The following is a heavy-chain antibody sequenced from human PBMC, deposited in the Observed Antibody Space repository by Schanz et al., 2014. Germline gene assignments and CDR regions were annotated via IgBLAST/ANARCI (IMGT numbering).Heavy chain of an antibody. Sequence: QLQLQESGPGLVKPSETLSLTCTVSGGSISSSSYYWGWIRQPPGKGLEWIGSIFYSGSTYYNLSTRVGVSIPVNTPKNRFSLKVNSVTAAETAVYYCARENVGRGFDYWGRGALVTVSS. CDR2: IFYSGST. CDR1: GGSISSSSYY. J-gene: IGHJ4*02. V-gene: IGHV4-39*02. CDR3: ARENVGRGFDY. D-gene: IGHD3-10*02.